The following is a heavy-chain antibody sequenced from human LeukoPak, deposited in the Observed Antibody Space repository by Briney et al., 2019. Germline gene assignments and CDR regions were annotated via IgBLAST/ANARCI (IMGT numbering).Heavy chain of an antibody. Sequence: SETLSLTCAVYGGSFSGYYWSWIRQPPGKGLGWIGEINHSGSTNYNPSLKSRVTISVDTSKNQFSLKLSSVTAADTAAYYCARGRGSYYTPPYFDYWGQGTLVTVSS. D-gene: IGHD1-26*01. CDR3: ARGRGSYYTPPYFDY. V-gene: IGHV4-34*01. CDR1: GGSFSGYY. J-gene: IGHJ4*02. CDR2: INHSGST.